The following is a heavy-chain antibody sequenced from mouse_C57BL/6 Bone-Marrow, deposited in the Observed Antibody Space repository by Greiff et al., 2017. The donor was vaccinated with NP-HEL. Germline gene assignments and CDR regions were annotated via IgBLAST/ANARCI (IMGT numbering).Heavy chain of an antibody. CDR1: GYTFTDYE. V-gene: IGHV1-15*01. CDR2: IDPETGGT. CDR3: TTPYYYGSRTFAY. D-gene: IGHD1-1*01. J-gene: IGHJ3*01. Sequence: VQLQQSGAELVRPGASVTLSCKASGYTFTDYELHWVKQTPVHGLEWIGAIDPETGGTAYNQKFKGKAILTADKSSSTAYMELRSLTSEDSAVYYCTTPYYYGSRTFAYWGQGTLVTVSA.